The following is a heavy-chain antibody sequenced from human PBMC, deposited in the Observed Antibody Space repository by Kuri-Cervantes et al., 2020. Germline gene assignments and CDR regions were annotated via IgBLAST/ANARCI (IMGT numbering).Heavy chain of an antibody. V-gene: IGHV1-18*01. CDR2: ISTYSDNT. CDR3: AWGEYSTGWPEGRYYYSGMDV. D-gene: IGHD6-19*01. J-gene: IGHJ6*02. CDR1: GYTFTSYY. Sequence: ASVKVSCKASGYTFTSYYINWVRQATGQGLEWRGWISTYSDNTNYAQKLQGRVTMTTDTSTGTAYMELRSLRYGGTAVYYCAWGEYSTGWPEGRYYYSGMDVWGQGTTVTVSS.